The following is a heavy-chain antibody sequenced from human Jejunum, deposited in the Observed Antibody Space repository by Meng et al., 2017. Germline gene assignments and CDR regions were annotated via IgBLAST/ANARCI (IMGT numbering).Heavy chain of an antibody. D-gene: IGHD1-14*01. J-gene: IGHJ4*02. V-gene: IGHV4-4*03. Sequence: QVHVEGPGPGLRKPLGTLSLTCPFSGVSTTAPFYWTWIRQAPGKGLEWIGEVWPSGATYYNPSLSSRITISIDTSNNQFSLEVAFLTAADTAVYYCARAIRERYFDSWGQGTLVTVSS. CDR3: ARAIRERYFDS. CDR2: VWPSGAT. CDR1: GVSTTAPFY.